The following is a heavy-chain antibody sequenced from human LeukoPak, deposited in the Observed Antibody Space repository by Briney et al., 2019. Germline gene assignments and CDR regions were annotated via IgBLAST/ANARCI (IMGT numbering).Heavy chain of an antibody. Sequence: PSETLSLTCTVSGGSISSYYWSWIRQPPGKGLEWIGYIFYSGSTNYNPSLKSRVTISVDTSKNQFSLKLSSVTAADTAVYYCARVTGYMIEDYFDYWGQGTLVTVSS. D-gene: IGHD3-22*01. CDR1: GGSISSYY. CDR2: IFYSGST. J-gene: IGHJ4*02. V-gene: IGHV4-59*01. CDR3: ARVTGYMIEDYFDY.